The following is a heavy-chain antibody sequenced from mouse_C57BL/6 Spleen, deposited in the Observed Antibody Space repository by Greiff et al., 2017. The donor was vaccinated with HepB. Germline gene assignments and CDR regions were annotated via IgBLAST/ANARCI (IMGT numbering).Heavy chain of an antibody. CDR1: GFNIKDYY. CDR3: TTGGDETRAMDY. CDR2: IDPEDGDT. Sequence: VHVKQSGAELVRPGASVKLSCTASGFNIKDYYMHWVKQRPEQGLEWIGRIDPEDGDTEYAPKFQGKATMTADTSSNTSYLQLSSLTSEDTAVYYWTTGGDETRAMDYWGQGTSVTVSS. V-gene: IGHV14-1*01. J-gene: IGHJ4*01. D-gene: IGHD3-1*01.